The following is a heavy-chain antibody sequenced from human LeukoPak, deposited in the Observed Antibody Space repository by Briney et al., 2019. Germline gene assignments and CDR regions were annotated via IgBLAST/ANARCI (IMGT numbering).Heavy chain of an antibody. CDR2: ISSSGSTI. J-gene: IGHJ4*02. D-gene: IGHD3-10*01. Sequence: GGSLRLSCAASGFTFSSYEMNWVRQAPGKGLEWVSYISSSGSTIYYADSVKGRFTISRVNAKNSLYLQMNSLRAEDMAVYYCARTHPEWFGEFDYWGQGTLVTVSS. CDR1: GFTFSSYE. CDR3: ARTHPEWFGEFDY. V-gene: IGHV3-48*03.